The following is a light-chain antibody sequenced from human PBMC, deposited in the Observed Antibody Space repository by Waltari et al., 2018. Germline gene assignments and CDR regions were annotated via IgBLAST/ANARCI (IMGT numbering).Light chain of an antibody. CDR2: AAS. CDR1: QSISSY. CDR3: QQSYSTPLT. J-gene: IGKJ3*01. Sequence: DIQMTQSPSSLSASVGDRVTITCRASQSISSYLNWYQQKPGKAPKLLIYAASSLQGGVPSRCSGSGSGTDFTLTISSLQPEDFATYYCQQSYSTPLTFGPGTKVEIK. V-gene: IGKV1-39*01.